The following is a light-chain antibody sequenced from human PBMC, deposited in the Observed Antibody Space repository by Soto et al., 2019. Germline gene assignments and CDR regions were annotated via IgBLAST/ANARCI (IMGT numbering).Light chain of an antibody. J-gene: IGKJ2*01. Sequence: DIQLTQSPSSLSASVGDRVTITCRASQSMSDSLNWYQQKSGQAPKLLIYSASNLESGVPSRFSGGGSGTDFTLTISSLQPEDFGTYFCQQSYSNSYTFGQGTTLEI. CDR3: QQSYSNSYT. CDR2: SAS. V-gene: IGKV1-39*01. CDR1: QSMSDS.